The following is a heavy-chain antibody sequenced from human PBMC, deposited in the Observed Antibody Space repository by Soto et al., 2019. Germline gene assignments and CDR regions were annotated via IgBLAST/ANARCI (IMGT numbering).Heavy chain of an antibody. D-gene: IGHD6-25*01. CDR2: IYWDDGK. J-gene: IGHJ6*02. CDR1: GFSLSTSGGG. Sequence: QITLKESGPPLVKPTQTLTLTCTFSGFSLSTSGGGVGWIRQPPGKALERLAHIYWDDGKRYSPSLKSRLTTTKDTPKNKVVLTMTNQYPVDMATYYCAHVRHPYCYYGMGVWGQGTTVTVSS. CDR3: AHVRHPYCYYGMGV. V-gene: IGHV2-5*02.